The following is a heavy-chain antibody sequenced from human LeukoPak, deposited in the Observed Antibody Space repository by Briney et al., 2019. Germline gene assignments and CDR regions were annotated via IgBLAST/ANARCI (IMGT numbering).Heavy chain of an antibody. D-gene: IGHD1-26*01. CDR1: GDSIRGSNW. J-gene: IGHJ4*02. CDR3: ARQDSAY. CDR2: IYHSGST. Sequence: SGTLSLTCTVSGDSIRGSNWWSWVRQFPGKGLEWIGEIYHSGSTNYNPSVKSRVNISVDKSKNQFSLKLSSVTAADTAFYYCARQDSAYWGQGTLVTVSS. V-gene: IGHV4-4*02.